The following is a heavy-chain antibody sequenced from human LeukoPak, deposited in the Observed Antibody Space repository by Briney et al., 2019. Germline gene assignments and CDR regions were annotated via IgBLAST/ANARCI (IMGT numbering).Heavy chain of an antibody. V-gene: IGHV3-15*01. CDR2: INTKTEDGAT. J-gene: IGHJ4*02. D-gene: IGHD1-26*01. CDR1: GFTFSNAR. Sequence: GGSLRLSCAASGFTFSNARMNWVRQAPGKGLEWVGRINTKTEDGATDYSAPVKARFTISRDDSKTTLYLQMNGLKTEDTAIYYCTTYVGATAYWGQGTLVTVSS. CDR3: TTYVGATAY.